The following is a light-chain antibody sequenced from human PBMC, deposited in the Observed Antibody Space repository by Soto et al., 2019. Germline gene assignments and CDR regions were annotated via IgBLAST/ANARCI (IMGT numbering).Light chain of an antibody. Sequence: QSVLTQPPSASGTPGPRVTISCSGSSSNIRSNTVNWYQQLPGTAPKLLIYSNNQRPSGVPDRFSGSKSGTSASLAISGLQSEDEADYYCAAWDDSLNGYVFGNGTKVTVL. CDR2: SNN. V-gene: IGLV1-44*01. CDR1: SSNIRSNT. CDR3: AAWDDSLNGYV. J-gene: IGLJ1*01.